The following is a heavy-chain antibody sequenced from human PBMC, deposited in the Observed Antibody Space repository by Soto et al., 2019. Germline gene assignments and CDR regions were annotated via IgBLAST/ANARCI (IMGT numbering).Heavy chain of an antibody. CDR3: ARLLWGGAVVVAATPFDY. J-gene: IGHJ4*02. CDR1: GYSFTSYW. V-gene: IGHV5-51*01. Sequence: GGSLKISCKGSGYSFTSYWIGWVRQMPGKGLEWVGIIYPGESNTRYSPSFQGQVTNSADKSISTAYLQWSSLKAADTAMYYCARLLWGGAVVVAATPFDYWGQGTLVTVSS. CDR2: IYPGESNT. D-gene: IGHD2-15*01.